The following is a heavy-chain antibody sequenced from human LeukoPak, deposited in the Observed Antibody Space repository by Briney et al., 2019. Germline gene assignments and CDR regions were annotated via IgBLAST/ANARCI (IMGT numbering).Heavy chain of an antibody. CDR2: ISSSGSTI. CDR1: GFTFSDYY. D-gene: IGHD2-15*01. CDR3: ARTLGYCSGGSCYDSASYYMDV. J-gene: IGHJ6*03. V-gene: IGHV3-11*04. Sequence: GGSLRLSCAASGFTFSDYYMGWIRQAPGKGLEWVSYISSSGSTIYYADSVKGRFTISRDNAKNSLYLQMNSLRAEDTAVYYCARTLGYCSGGSCYDSASYYMDVWGKGTTVTVSS.